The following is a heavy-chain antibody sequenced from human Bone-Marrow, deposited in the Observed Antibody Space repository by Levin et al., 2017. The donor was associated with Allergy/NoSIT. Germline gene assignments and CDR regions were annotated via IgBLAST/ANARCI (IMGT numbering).Heavy chain of an antibody. D-gene: IGHD3-10*01. CDR1: GFTFSSYA. J-gene: IGHJ5*02. CDR2: ISGSGGST. CDR3: AKSSSYYGSGSHNWFDP. V-gene: IGHV3-23*01. Sequence: GASVKVSCAASGFTFSSYAMSWVRQAPGKGLEWVSAISGSGGSTYYADSVKGRFTISRDNSKNTLYLQMNSLRAEDTAVYYCAKSSSYYGSGSHNWFDPWGQGTLVTVSS.